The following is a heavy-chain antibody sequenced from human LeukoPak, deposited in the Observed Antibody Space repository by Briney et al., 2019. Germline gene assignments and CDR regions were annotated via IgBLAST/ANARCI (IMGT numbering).Heavy chain of an antibody. CDR3: ARTSTPYCGGDCYSEASFDY. Sequence: ASVKVSCKASGGTFSSYAISWVRQAPGQGLEWMGGIIPIFGTANYAQKFQGRVTITADESTSTAYMELSSLRSEDTAVYYCARTSTPYCGGDCYSEASFDYWGQGTLVTVSS. J-gene: IGHJ4*02. CDR2: IIPIFGTA. V-gene: IGHV1-69*13. D-gene: IGHD2-21*02. CDR1: GGTFSSYA.